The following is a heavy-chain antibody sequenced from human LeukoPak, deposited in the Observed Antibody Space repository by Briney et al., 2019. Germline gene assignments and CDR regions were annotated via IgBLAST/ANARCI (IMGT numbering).Heavy chain of an antibody. CDR2: ISGSGGTT. J-gene: IGHJ4*02. CDR1: GFTFSSYG. Sequence: GGTLRLSCAASGFTFSSYGMIWVRQAPGKGLEWVSGISGSGGTTYYADSVKGRFTISRDNSKNTLYLQMNSLRAEDTAVYYCAKEGVASFGYSYGYMNDWGQGTLVTVSS. V-gene: IGHV3-23*01. D-gene: IGHD5-18*01. CDR3: AKEGVASFGYSYGYMND.